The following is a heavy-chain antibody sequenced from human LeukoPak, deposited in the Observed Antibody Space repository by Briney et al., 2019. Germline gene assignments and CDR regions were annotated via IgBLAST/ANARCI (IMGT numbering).Heavy chain of an antibody. V-gene: IGHV4-39*01. D-gene: IGHD6-25*01. Sequence: PSETLSLTCTASGGSISSSTYYWDWIRQPPGKGLEWIGSIYYSGSTYYNPSLKSRVTISVDTSKNQFSLKLSSVTAADTAVYYCARRDRGLAASGDYFDYWGQGTLVTVSS. J-gene: IGHJ4*02. CDR3: ARRDRGLAASGDYFDY. CDR1: GGSISSSTYY. CDR2: IYYSGST.